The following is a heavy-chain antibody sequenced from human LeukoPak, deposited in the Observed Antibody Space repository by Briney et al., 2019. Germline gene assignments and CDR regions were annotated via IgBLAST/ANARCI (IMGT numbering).Heavy chain of an antibody. D-gene: IGHD1-26*01. Sequence: PSETLSLTCAVYGGSFSGYYWSWIRKPPGKGLEWIGEINHSGSTNYNPSLKSRVTISVDTSKNQFSLKLSSVTAADTAVYYCARDSSLDYWGQGTLVTVSS. CDR1: GGSFSGYY. V-gene: IGHV4-34*01. J-gene: IGHJ4*02. CDR2: INHSGST. CDR3: ARDSSLDY.